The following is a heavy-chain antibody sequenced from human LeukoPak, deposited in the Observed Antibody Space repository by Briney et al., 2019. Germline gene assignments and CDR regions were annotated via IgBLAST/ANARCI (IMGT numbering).Heavy chain of an antibody. D-gene: IGHD3-3*01. V-gene: IGHV1-18*01. CDR3: ARAGDYDFWSGPLFAFDI. CDR1: GYSFILYG. CDR2: ISTSTGDT. Sequence: ASVKVSCKTSGYSFILYGISWVRQAPGQGPEWMGWISTSTGDTKYTQKFQGRVTLTTDTSTSTAYMELSSLRSDDTAVYYCARAGDYDFWSGPLFAFDIWGQGTMVTVSS. J-gene: IGHJ3*02.